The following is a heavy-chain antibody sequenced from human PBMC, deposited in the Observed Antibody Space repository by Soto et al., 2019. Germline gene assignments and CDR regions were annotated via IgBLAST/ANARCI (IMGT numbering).Heavy chain of an antibody. CDR3: ARLQVTIFGVVIIPYYYYGMDV. V-gene: IGHV5-10-1*01. D-gene: IGHD3-3*01. Sequence: RGSLKISCKGVGYNFGSAWIGWVRQMPGKGLEWMGRIDPSDSYTNYSPSFQGHVTISADKSISTAYLQWSSLKASDTAMYYCARLQVTIFGVVIIPYYYYGMDVWGQGTTVTVSS. CDR2: IDPSDSYT. CDR1: GYNFGSAW. J-gene: IGHJ6*02.